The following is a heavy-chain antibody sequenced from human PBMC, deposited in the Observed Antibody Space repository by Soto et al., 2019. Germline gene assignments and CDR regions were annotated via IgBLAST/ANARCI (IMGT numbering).Heavy chain of an antibody. Sequence: QVQLQESGPGLVKPSQTLSLTCTVSGGSISSGGYYWSWIRQHPGKRLEWIGYIYYSGSTYYNPSLKSRVTISVDTSKNQFSLKLSSVTAADTAVYYCARSRLKAAPVPADYWGQGTLVTVSS. CDR3: ARSRLKAAPVPADY. CDR1: GGSISSGGYY. D-gene: IGHD1-1*01. J-gene: IGHJ4*02. V-gene: IGHV4-31*03. CDR2: IYYSGST.